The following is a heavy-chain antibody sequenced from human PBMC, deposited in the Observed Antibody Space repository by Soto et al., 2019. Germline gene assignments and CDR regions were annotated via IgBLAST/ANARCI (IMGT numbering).Heavy chain of an antibody. D-gene: IGHD2-21*01. J-gene: IGHJ6*02. Sequence: EVQLVESGGGLVQPGGSLRLSCAAPGFTFGSYWMHWVRQAPGKGLVWVSHISLDGSRTTYADSVKGRFTISRDNAKNTHYLVMNSLRAEDTAADYCARAPAEYSLGYRYYGMDVWGQGTTVTVSS. V-gene: IGHV3-74*01. CDR2: ISLDGSRT. CDR3: ARAPAEYSLGYRYYGMDV. CDR1: GFTFGSYW.